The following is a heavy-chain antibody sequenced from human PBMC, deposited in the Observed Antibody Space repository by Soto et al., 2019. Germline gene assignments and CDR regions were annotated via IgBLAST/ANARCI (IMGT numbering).Heavy chain of an antibody. J-gene: IGHJ4*02. Sequence: GGSLRLSCAASGFTFRTHGMLWVRQAPGKGLEWVALISSDASLESFADSVKGRFTISRDNSRDTVYLQMNSLRVEDTAVYYCAKRGHCSGGKCYSFHFDAWGRGTLVTVSS. V-gene: IGHV3-30*18. CDR1: GFTFRTHG. CDR2: ISSDASLE. CDR3: AKRGHCSGGKCYSFHFDA. D-gene: IGHD2-15*01.